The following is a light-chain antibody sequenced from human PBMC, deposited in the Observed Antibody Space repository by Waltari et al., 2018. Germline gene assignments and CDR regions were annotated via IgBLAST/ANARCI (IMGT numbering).Light chain of an antibody. CDR1: SPNTGSTT. V-gene: IGLV1-44*01. J-gene: IGLJ2*01. CDR2: SNN. Sequence: QSVLTQPPSASGTPGQRATIPCSGRSPNTGSTTVNWDQQPPGTAPKLLNYSNNQRPSGVPDRFSGSKSGTSASLAISGLQSEDEADYYCAAWDDSLNGVVFGGGTKLTVL. CDR3: AAWDDSLNGVV.